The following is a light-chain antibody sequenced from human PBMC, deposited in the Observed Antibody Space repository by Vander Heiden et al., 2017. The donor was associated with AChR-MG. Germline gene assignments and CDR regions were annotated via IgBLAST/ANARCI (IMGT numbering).Light chain of an antibody. Sequence: DIQMTQSPSSLSASVGDRVTITCRASQSISSYLNWYQQRPGNAPKLLIYVVSSLRSGVPSRFSGSESGTDFTLTISRRQPEDSATYFCQQSDSTPWTFGQGTKVEVK. CDR2: VVS. J-gene: IGKJ1*01. CDR1: QSISSY. V-gene: IGKV1-39*01. CDR3: QQSDSTPWT.